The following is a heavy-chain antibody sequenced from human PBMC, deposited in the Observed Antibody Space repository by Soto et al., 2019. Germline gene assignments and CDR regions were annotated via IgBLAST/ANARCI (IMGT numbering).Heavy chain of an antibody. V-gene: IGHV3-64D*06. Sequence: GSLRLSCSASGFSFSTYDVHWVRQAPAKGLEFVAGISPNGAATYYAGSVKGRSTISRDNSKNTLYLQMSSLTPDDTAVYFCVKLTDYWGQGTLVTVSS. CDR2: ISPNGAAT. J-gene: IGHJ4*02. CDR1: GFSFSTYD. D-gene: IGHD3-9*01. CDR3: VKLTDY.